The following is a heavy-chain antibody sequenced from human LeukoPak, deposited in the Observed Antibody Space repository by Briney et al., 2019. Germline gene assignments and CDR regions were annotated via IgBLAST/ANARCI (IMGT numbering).Heavy chain of an antibody. V-gene: IGHV3-23*01. Sequence: PGGSLRLSCAASGFTFSSYDMSWVRQAPGKGLEWVSSISGSGGSTYYADSVKGRFTISRDNSKNTLYLPMNSLRAEDTAVYYCAKDLYCSSTSCSEAVYWGQGTLVTLSS. CDR3: AKDLYCSSTSCSEAVY. D-gene: IGHD2-2*01. CDR1: GFTFSSYD. J-gene: IGHJ4*02. CDR2: ISGSGGST.